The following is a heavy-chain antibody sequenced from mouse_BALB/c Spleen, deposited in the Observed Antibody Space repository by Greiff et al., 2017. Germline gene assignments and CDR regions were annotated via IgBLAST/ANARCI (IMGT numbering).Heavy chain of an antibody. Sequence: EVHLVESGGGLVKPGGSLKLSCAASGFTFSSYAMSWVRQTPEKRLEWVATISSGGSYTYYPDSVKGRFTISRDNAKNTLYLQMSSLRSEDTAMYYCARQGLRRGFAYWGQGTLVTVSA. CDR3: ARQGLRRGFAY. CDR2: ISSGGSYT. D-gene: IGHD2-4*01. V-gene: IGHV5-9-3*01. CDR1: GFTFSSYA. J-gene: IGHJ3*01.